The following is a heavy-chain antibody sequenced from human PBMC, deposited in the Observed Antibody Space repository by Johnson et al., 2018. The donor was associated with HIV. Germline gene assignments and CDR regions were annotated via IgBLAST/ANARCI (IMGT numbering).Heavy chain of an antibody. V-gene: IGHV3-7*03. CDR3: ARDPDVTPGAFDI. CDR1: GFTFSSYW. D-gene: IGHD2-15*01. CDR2: IKQDGSEK. Sequence: VHLVESGGGLVQPGGSLRLSCAASGFTFSSYWMSWVRQAPGQGLEWVANIKQDGSEKYYVDSVKGRFTNSRDNAKNSLYLQMNSLRAEDTAVYYCARDPDVTPGAFDIWGQGTMVTVSS. J-gene: IGHJ3*02.